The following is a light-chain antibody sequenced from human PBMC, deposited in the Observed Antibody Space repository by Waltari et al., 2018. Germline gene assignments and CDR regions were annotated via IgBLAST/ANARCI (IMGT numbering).Light chain of an antibody. CDR2: DVS. CDR1: SGDVGGYKY. V-gene: IGLV2-14*03. Sequence: QSALTQPASVSGSPGQSITISCTGTSGDVGGYKYVSWYKQHPGKAPKLMIYDVSNRTSGVSDRFSCSKSGNTASLTISGLQAEDEADYYCSSYTSSSTLAFGGGTKLTVL. CDR3: SSYTSSSTLA. J-gene: IGLJ2*01.